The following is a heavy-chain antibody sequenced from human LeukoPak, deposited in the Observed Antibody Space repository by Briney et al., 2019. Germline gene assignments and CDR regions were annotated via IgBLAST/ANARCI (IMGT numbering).Heavy chain of an antibody. D-gene: IGHD6-13*01. CDR2: INISGGTA. J-gene: IGHJ4*02. V-gene: IGHV3-23*01. CDR3: AKDMKVAAGPFDY. Sequence: GGSLRLSCAASGFTFSSYWMHWVRQAPGKGLEWVSSINISGGTAYYADSVKGRFTISRDNSKNTLYLQMNSLRAEDTAVYYCAKDMKVAAGPFDYWGQGTLVTVAS. CDR1: GFTFSSYW.